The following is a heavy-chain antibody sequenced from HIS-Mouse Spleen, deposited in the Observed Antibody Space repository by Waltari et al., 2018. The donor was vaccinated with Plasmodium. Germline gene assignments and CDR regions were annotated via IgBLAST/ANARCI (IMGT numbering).Heavy chain of an antibody. CDR2: IYGGGST. Sequence: EVQLVESGGGLIQPGGSLRLSCAASGFTVSRNYMSWVRQAPGKGLEGVSVIYGGGSTEYADSGKGRFTIARDKSKNTLYLQRNSLRAEDTAVYYCARGMKSSSSAFDIWGQGTMVTVSS. CDR1: GFTVSRNY. D-gene: IGHD6-6*01. V-gene: IGHV3-53*01. CDR3: ARGMKSSSSAFDI. J-gene: IGHJ3*02.